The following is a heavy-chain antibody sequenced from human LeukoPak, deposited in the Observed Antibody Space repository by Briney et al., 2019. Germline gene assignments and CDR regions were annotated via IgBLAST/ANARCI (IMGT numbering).Heavy chain of an antibody. J-gene: IGHJ6*03. CDR1: GFSFSSYG. CDR2: TRYDGSNK. Sequence: GGSLRLSCAASGFSFSSYGMHWVRQAPGKGLQWVAFTRYDGSNKYYADSVKGRFTISRDNSKNTLYLQMNSLRAEDTAVYYCARYVDTAMVTYYYYYYMDVWGKGTTVTVSS. V-gene: IGHV3-30*02. CDR3: ARYVDTAMVTYYYYYYMDV. D-gene: IGHD5-18*01.